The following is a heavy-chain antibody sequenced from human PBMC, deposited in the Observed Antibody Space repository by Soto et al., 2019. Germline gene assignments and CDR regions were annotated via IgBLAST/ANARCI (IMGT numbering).Heavy chain of an antibody. J-gene: IGHJ4*02. V-gene: IGHV3-30*02. CDR1: GFTFSGYV. CDR2: TRHDGSNT. Sequence: GGSLRLSCAASGFTFSGYVMHWVRQAPGKGLEWVAITRHDGSNTYYADSVRGRFTISRDNSKKTLYLQMDSLRAEDTAVYYCARDGVGATTFFGYFDYWGQGTLVTVSS. D-gene: IGHD1-26*01. CDR3: ARDGVGATTFFGYFDY.